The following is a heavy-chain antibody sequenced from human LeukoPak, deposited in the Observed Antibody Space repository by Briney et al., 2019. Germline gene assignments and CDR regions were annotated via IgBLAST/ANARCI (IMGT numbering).Heavy chain of an antibody. CDR3: ARSYDSSDNYYVY. Sequence: SETLSLTCTVSGGSVSSGSYYWCWIRQPPGKGLEWIGYIYYSGSTKYNPSLKSRVTISVDTSKNQFSLKLSSVSAADTAVYYCARSYDSSDNYYVYWGQGTLVTVSS. D-gene: IGHD3-22*01. CDR2: IYYSGST. V-gene: IGHV4-61*01. CDR1: GGSVSSGSYY. J-gene: IGHJ4*02.